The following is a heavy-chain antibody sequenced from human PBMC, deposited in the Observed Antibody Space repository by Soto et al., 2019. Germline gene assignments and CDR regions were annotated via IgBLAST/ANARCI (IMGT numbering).Heavy chain of an antibody. D-gene: IGHD3-3*01. CDR1: GGSFSGYY. J-gene: IGHJ6*02. Sequence: ETLSLTCAVYGGSFSGYYWSWIRQPPGKGLEWIGEINHSGSTNYNPSLKSRVTISVDTSKNQFSLKLSSVTAADTAVYYCARGFWSGYYYYGMDVWGQGTTVTVSS. V-gene: IGHV4-34*01. CDR3: ARGFWSGYYYYGMDV. CDR2: INHSGST.